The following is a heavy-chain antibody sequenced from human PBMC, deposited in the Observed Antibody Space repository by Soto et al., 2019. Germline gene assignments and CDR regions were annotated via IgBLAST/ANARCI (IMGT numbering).Heavy chain of an antibody. J-gene: IGHJ5*02. CDR2: IWYDGSNK. CDR3: ERDSYSSSWYL. CDR1: GFTFSSYG. Sequence: HPGGSLRLSCAASGFTFSSYGMHWVRQAPGKGLEWVAVIWYDGSNKYYADSVKGRFTISRDNSKNTLYLQMNSLRAEDTAVYYCERDSYSSSWYLWGQGTLVTVSS. V-gene: IGHV3-33*01. D-gene: IGHD6-13*01.